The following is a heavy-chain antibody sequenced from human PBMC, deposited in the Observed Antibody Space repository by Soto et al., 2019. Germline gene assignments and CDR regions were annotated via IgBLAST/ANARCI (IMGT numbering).Heavy chain of an antibody. Sequence: QLQLQESGPGLVKPSETLSLTCAVSGGSISSNSYYWGWIRQPPGKGLEWIGSIFYSGSTNYNPSLKSRVTISVDTSKNQFSLKLSSVTATDTAVYYCARRDGDFWSGTSLGWFDPWGQGTLVTVSS. CDR3: ARRDGDFWSGTSLGWFDP. D-gene: IGHD3-3*01. J-gene: IGHJ5*02. CDR1: GGSISSNSYY. V-gene: IGHV4-39*01. CDR2: IFYSGST.